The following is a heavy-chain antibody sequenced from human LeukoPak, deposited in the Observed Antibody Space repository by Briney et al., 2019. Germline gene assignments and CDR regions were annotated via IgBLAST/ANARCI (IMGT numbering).Heavy chain of an antibody. V-gene: IGHV1-69*05. D-gene: IGHD5-12*01. CDR1: GGTFSSYA. Sequence: ASVKVSCKASGGTFSSYAISWVRQAPGQGLEWMGGIIPIFGTANYAQKFQGRVTITTDESTSTAYMEPSSLRSEDTAVYYCAREEGVSERGYSGYDSRGQGTLVTVSS. CDR2: IIPIFGTA. J-gene: IGHJ4*02. CDR3: AREEGVSERGYSGYDS.